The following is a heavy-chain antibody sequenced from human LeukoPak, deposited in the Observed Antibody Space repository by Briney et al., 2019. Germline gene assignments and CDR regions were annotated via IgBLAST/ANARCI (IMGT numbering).Heavy chain of an antibody. V-gene: IGHV3-74*01. J-gene: IGHJ4*02. Sequence: GGSLRLSCAASGFTFSSYWMHWVRQAPGKGLVWVSRINSDGSSTTYADSVKGRFTISRDNAKNTLYLQMNSLRAEDTAVYYCARGPDSYGSFDYWGQGTLVTVSS. CDR3: ARGPDSYGSFDY. D-gene: IGHD5-18*01. CDR1: GFTFSSYW. CDR2: INSDGSST.